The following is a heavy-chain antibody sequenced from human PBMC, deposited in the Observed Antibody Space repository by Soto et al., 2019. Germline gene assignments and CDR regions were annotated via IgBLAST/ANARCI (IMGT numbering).Heavy chain of an antibody. Sequence: EVELVESGGGLVKPGGSLRLSCAASAFSFSTYSMNWVRQAPGKGLEWVSSISSRGSYIYYADSVRGRFTISRDNAKNSLYLQMDSLRGEDTAVYYCAGGSRTSSQVRYFDYWGPGSLVTVSS. J-gene: IGHJ4*02. CDR1: AFSFSTYS. D-gene: IGHD2-2*01. CDR3: AGGSRTSSQVRYFDY. CDR2: ISSRGSYI. V-gene: IGHV3-21*06.